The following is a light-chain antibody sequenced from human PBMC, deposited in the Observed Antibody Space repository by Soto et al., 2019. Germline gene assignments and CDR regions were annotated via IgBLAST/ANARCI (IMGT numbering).Light chain of an antibody. CDR2: DAS. V-gene: IGKV3-15*01. CDR1: QIVKSN. Sequence: EIVMTQSPATLSVSPGETATLSCRASQIVKSNLAWYQQKPGQAPRLLISDASTGAAGLPARFSGSGSGTEFTLTISSLQSEDVAVSFCEQSNNWPKTFGQGTKVEIK. CDR3: EQSNNWPKT. J-gene: IGKJ1*01.